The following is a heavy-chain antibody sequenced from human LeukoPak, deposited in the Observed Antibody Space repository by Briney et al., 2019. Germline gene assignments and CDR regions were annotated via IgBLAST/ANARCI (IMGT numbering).Heavy chain of an antibody. CDR3: VRADGGNLDAFDI. J-gene: IGHJ3*02. CDR2: MNPNSGNT. D-gene: IGHD4-23*01. Sequence: ASVKVSCKASGHTFTSYDINWVRQATGQGLEWMGWMNPNSGNTGYAQKFQGRVTMTRNTSISTAYMELSSLRSEDTAVYYCVRADGGNLDAFDIWGQGTMVTVSS. V-gene: IGHV1-8*01. CDR1: GHTFTSYD.